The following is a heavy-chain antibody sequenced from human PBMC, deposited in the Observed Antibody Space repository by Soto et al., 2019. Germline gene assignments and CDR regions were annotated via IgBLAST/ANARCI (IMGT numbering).Heavy chain of an antibody. J-gene: IGHJ4*02. Sequence: GGSLRLSCAASGFTFSRYAMNWVRQAPGKGLEWVSTISGSGGSTYYADSVKGRFTISRDNSKNTLYLQMNSLRAEDTAVYYCAKARIAVAGTGPLFDYWGQGTLVTVSS. V-gene: IGHV3-23*01. D-gene: IGHD6-19*01. CDR2: ISGSGGST. CDR3: AKARIAVAGTGPLFDY. CDR1: GFTFSRYA.